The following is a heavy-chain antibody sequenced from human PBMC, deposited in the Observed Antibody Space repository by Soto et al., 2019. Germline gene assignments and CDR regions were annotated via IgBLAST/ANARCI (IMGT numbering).Heavy chain of an antibody. CDR1: GGGFGKAA. J-gene: IGHJ4*02. D-gene: IGHD3-3*01. CDR2: FIPVYRTL. Sequence: SVKVYCKGSGGGFGKAASNWGRQTPGQGLEWLGGFIPVYRTLNYAQKFQGRVTITADESTGTAFMALSSLASDDTAVYYCSTGVIWIGYFTVDSWGQGTRVTV. V-gene: IGHV1-69*01. CDR3: STGVIWIGYFTVDS.